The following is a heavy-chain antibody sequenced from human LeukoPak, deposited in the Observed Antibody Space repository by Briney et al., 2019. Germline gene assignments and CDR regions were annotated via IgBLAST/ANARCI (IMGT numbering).Heavy chain of an antibody. CDR3: AKENHGIVGATTLIDY. V-gene: IGHV3-23*01. CDR2: SASGGNT. Sequence: PGGSLRLSCAASGFTFSSYAMSWVRQAPGKGLEWVSVSASGGNTYYADSVKGRFTISRDNSKNTLYLQMNGLRAEDTAVYYCAKENHGIVGATTLIDYWGQGTLVTVSS. D-gene: IGHD1-26*01. J-gene: IGHJ4*02. CDR1: GFTFSSYA.